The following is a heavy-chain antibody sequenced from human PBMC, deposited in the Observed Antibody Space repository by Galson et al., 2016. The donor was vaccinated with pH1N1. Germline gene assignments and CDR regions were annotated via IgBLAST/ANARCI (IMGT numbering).Heavy chain of an antibody. CDR3: ARYSGSFFFDY. J-gene: IGHJ4*02. Sequence: QSGAEVKKPGESLKISCQGSGYSFSSYWVAWVRQMPGKGLEWMAIMYPDDSDIKYSPSFEGQATISADKSISTAYLQWSSLKASDTAMYYCARYSGSFFFDYWGQGTLVTVSS. V-gene: IGHV5-51*01. CDR1: GYSFSSYW. D-gene: IGHD1-26*01. CDR2: MYPDDSDI.